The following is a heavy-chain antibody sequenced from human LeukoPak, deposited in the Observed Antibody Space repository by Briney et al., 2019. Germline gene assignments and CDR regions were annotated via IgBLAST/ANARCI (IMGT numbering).Heavy chain of an antibody. CDR1: GGSISRSSYY. D-gene: IGHD4-17*01. CDR2: IYYSGST. J-gene: IGHJ4*02. Sequence: PSETLSLTCTVSGGSISRSSYYWGWSRQPPGKGLEWIGSIYYSGSTYYNPSLKSRVTISVDTSKNQFSLKLSSVTAADTAVYYCASAHYGDPFDYWGQGTLVTVSS. V-gene: IGHV4-39*01. CDR3: ASAHYGDPFDY.